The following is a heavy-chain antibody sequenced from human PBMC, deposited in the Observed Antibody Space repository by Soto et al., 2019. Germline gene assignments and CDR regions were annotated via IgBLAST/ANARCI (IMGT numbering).Heavy chain of an antibody. V-gene: IGHV4-59*12. CDR1: GGSISSYY. CDR2: IYYSGST. J-gene: IGHJ5*02. Sequence: SETLSLTCTVSGGSISSYYWSWIRQPPGKGLEWIGYIYYSGSTNYNPSLKSRVTISVDTSKNQFSLKLSSVTAADTAVYYCARERPDGASLEPWGQGTLVTVSS. CDR3: ARERPDGASLEP. D-gene: IGHD6-6*01.